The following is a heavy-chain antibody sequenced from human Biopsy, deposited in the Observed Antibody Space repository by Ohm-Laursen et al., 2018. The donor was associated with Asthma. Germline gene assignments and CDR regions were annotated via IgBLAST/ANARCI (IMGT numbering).Heavy chain of an antibody. Sequence: SLRLSCTASGFTFSNYGMHWVRQVAGKGLDWVAVVTYDGISQYYAESVKGRFTISRDNSRNTLNLQMNSVRPDDTTVYFCARERAGVLGSYNGMDVWGPGTTVSVSS. J-gene: IGHJ6*02. D-gene: IGHD2-8*01. CDR1: GFTFSNYG. CDR2: VTYDGISQ. CDR3: ARERAGVLGSYNGMDV. V-gene: IGHV3-30*03.